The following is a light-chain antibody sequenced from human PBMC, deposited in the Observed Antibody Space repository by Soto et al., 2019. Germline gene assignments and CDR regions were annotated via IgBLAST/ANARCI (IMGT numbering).Light chain of an antibody. CDR1: QGIGDT. CDR2: DTS. Sequence: EVVMTQSPATLSVSPGEGVTLSCRASQGIGDTLAWYQHKPGQTPRLLIYDTSTRATGVPARFSGSRSGPDFTLNISRLEPEDFAVYYCQQYGSSPLTFGGGTKVDIK. CDR3: QQYGSSPLT. J-gene: IGKJ4*01. V-gene: IGKV3-20*01.